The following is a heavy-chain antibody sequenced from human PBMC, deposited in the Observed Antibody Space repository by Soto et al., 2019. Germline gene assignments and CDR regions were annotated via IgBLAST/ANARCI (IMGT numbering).Heavy chain of an antibody. V-gene: IGHV3-23*01. CDR2: ISGSGGST. Sequence: GRSLRLSCAASGFTFSSYAMSWVRQAPGKGLEWVSAISGSGGSTYYADSLKGRFTISRDNSKNTLYLQMNSLRAEDTAVYYCDRGYYDSSGYLDYWSQGTLVTVSS. D-gene: IGHD3-22*01. CDR3: DRGYYDSSGYLDY. J-gene: IGHJ4*02. CDR1: GFTFSSYA.